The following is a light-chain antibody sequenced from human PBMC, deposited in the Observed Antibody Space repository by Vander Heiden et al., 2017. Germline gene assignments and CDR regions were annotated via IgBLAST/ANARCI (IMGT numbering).Light chain of an antibody. J-gene: IGKJ3*01. CDR1: QSLLHSNGYNY. Sequence: DIVMNQSPLSLPVTPGGPASISCRSSQSLLHSNGYNYLDWYLQKPGQSPQLLIYLGSNRASGVPDRFSGSGSGTDFTLKISRVEAEDVGVYYCMQALQTPFTFGPGTKVDIK. V-gene: IGKV2-28*01. CDR3: MQALQTPFT. CDR2: LGS.